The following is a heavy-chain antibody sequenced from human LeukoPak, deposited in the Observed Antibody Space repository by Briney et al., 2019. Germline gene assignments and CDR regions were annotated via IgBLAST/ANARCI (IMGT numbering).Heavy chain of an antibody. CDR2: ISYDGSNK. J-gene: IGHJ6*02. CDR3: AKGTFGSSPLVDGMDV. V-gene: IGHV3-30*18. CDR1: GFTFSSYG. D-gene: IGHD6-13*01. Sequence: GGSLRLSCAASGFTFSSYGMHWVRQAPGKGLEWVAVISYDGSNKYYADSVKGRFTISRDNSKNTLYLQMNSLRAEDTAVYYCAKGTFGSSPLVDGMDVWGQGTTVTVSS.